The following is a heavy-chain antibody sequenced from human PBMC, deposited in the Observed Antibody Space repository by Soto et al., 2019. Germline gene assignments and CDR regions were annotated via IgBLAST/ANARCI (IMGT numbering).Heavy chain of an antibody. Sequence: QVQLQESGPGLVKPSQTLSLTCTVSGGSISSGGYYWSWIRQHPGKGLEWIGYIYYSGSTYYNPSLKSRVTLSVDTSKNQFSLRLSSVTAADAAVYYCARVGATAMVFFDYWGQGTLVTVSS. CDR1: GGSISSGGYY. D-gene: IGHD5-18*01. CDR3: ARVGATAMVFFDY. CDR2: IYYSGST. J-gene: IGHJ4*02. V-gene: IGHV4-31*03.